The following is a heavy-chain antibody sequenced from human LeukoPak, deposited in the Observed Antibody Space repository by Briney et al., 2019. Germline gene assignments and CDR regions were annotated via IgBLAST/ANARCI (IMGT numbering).Heavy chain of an antibody. V-gene: IGHV3-23*01. CDR1: GFTFSSYA. Sequence: GGSLRLSCAASGFTFSSYAMSWVRQAPGKGLEWVSAISGSGGSTYYADSVKGRFTISRDNAKNSLYLQMNSLRAEDTAVYYCARVRDAYNYFHYWGQGTLVTVSS. J-gene: IGHJ4*02. D-gene: IGHD2-2*01. CDR3: ARVRDAYNYFHY. CDR2: ISGSGGST.